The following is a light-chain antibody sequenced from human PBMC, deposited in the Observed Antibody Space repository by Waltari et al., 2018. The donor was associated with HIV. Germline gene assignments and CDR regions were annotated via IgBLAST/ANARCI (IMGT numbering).Light chain of an antibody. CDR1: QSVRTK. J-gene: IGKJ1*01. V-gene: IGKV3-15*01. CDR2: GAS. CDR3: QQYDYWPPWT. Sequence: VMTQSPATLSVSPGDRTTLSCRASQSVRTKLAWYQQKPGQPPRLLIYGASTRATGIAARFSGSGSGTEFTLTINSLKSEDYAVYYCQQYDYWPPWTFGQGTKVEMK.